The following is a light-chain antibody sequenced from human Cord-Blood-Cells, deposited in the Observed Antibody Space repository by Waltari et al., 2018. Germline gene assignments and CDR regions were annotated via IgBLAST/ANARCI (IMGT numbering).Light chain of an antibody. CDR3: QQSYSTLAFT. Sequence: DIQMTQSPSSLSASVGDRVTITCRASQSISSYLNLYQQKPGKAPKLLIYAASSLQSGVPSRFSGSGSGTDFTLTISSLQPEDFATYYCQQSYSTLAFTFGPGTKVDIK. V-gene: IGKV1-39*01. J-gene: IGKJ3*01. CDR2: AAS. CDR1: QSISSY.